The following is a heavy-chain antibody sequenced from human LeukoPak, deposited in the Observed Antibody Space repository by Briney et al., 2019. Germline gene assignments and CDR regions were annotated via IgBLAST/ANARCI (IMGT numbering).Heavy chain of an antibody. CDR1: GFTFSVYW. D-gene: IGHD3/OR15-3a*01. CDR3: VRDSPTGYYTDH. J-gene: IGHJ4*02. V-gene: IGHV3-74*01. CDR2: ISNDGSST. Sequence: GGSLKLSCAASGFTFSVYWMHWVRQAPGEGLVWVSRISNDGSSTTYADSVKGRFTISRDDAKNTVYLQMNSLRAEDTAVYYCVRDSPTGYYTDHWGQGTLVTVSS.